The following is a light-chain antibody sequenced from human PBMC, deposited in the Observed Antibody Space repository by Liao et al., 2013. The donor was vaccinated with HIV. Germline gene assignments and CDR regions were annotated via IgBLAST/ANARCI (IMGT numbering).Light chain of an antibody. CDR1: KLGDKY. V-gene: IGLV3-1*01. CDR3: QAWDSSTGV. J-gene: IGLJ1*01. Sequence: SYEMTQPPSLSVSPGQTASITCSGDKLGDKYVSWYQQKAGQSPVLVIYQDSKRPSGIPERFSGSNSGNTATLTISGTQAMDEADYYCQAWDSSTGVFGTGTKVTVL. CDR2: QDS.